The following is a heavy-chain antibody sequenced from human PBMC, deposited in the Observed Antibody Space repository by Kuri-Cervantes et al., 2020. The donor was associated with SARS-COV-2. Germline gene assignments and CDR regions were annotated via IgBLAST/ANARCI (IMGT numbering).Heavy chain of an antibody. CDR2: ISSSGAGR. CDR1: GFTFSDYY. CDR3: ARDRDNYLDY. J-gene: IGHJ4*02. Sequence: GESLKISCAASGFTFSDYYMSWIRQAPGKGLEWVSGISSSGAGRHYADSVKGRFTISRDNSKNTLYLQMNSLSAEDTAVYYCARDRDNYLDYWGQGTLVTGSS. V-gene: IGHV3-11*04. D-gene: IGHD2-15*01.